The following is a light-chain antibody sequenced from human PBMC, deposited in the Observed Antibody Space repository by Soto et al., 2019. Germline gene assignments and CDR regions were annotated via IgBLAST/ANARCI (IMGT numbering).Light chain of an antibody. CDR1: SSYVGGYNY. Sequence: QSVLTQPCSVSGSPGQSVTISCTGTSSYVGGYNYVSWYQQHPGKAPKLMIYDVDKRPSGVPDRFSGSKSGNTASLTISGLQAEDEADYYCCSYADTYVELGGGTKLTVL. CDR2: DVD. J-gene: IGLJ2*01. CDR3: CSYADTYVE. V-gene: IGLV2-11*01.